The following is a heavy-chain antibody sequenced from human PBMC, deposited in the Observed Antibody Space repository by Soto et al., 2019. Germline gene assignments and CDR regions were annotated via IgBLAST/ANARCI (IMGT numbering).Heavy chain of an antibody. CDR3: ASAQIPHWLDP. V-gene: IGHV4-30-2*01. D-gene: IGHD2-21*01. CDR1: GGSISSGGDS. J-gene: IGHJ5*02. CDR2: IYHSGSA. Sequence: QLQLQESGSGLVRPSETLSLTCTVSGGSISSGGDSCSWIRQAPGKGLEWIGYIYHSGSAIYNPSLKSRVTMSADRSKNQFSPRLNSVTAADTAVYYCASAQIPHWLDPWGQGILVTVSP.